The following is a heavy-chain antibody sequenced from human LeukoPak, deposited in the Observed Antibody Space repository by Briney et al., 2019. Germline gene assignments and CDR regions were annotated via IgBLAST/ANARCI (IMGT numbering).Heavy chain of an antibody. Sequence: GTLKISCKGSGDSFNGYWIAWVRQMPGKGLECMGIIYPGDSDTRYSPSFQGQVTISADKSISTAYLQWSSLKASDTAMYYCARLDQLLFDYWGQGTLVTVSS. V-gene: IGHV5-51*01. CDR3: ARLDQLLFDY. D-gene: IGHD2-2*01. CDR2: IYPGDSDT. CDR1: GDSFNGYW. J-gene: IGHJ4*02.